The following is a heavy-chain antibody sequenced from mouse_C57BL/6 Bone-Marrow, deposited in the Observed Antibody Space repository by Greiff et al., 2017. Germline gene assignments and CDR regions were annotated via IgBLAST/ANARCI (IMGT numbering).Heavy chain of an antibody. Sequence: QVQLQQPGAELVKPGASVKLSCKASGYTFTSYWMQWVKQRPGQGLEWIGEIDPSDSYTNYNQKFKGKATLTVDTSSSTAYMQLSSLTSEDSAVYYCARGVLTGYSFAYWGQGTTLTVSS. CDR2: IDPSDSYT. CDR1: GYTFTSYW. V-gene: IGHV1-50*01. D-gene: IGHD4-1*01. CDR3: ARGVLTGYSFAY. J-gene: IGHJ2*01.